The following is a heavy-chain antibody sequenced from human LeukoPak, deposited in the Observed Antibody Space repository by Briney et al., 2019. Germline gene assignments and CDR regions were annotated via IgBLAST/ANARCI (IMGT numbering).Heavy chain of an antibody. CDR1: GFTFGDYA. D-gene: IGHD5-18*01. Sequence: GGSLRLSCAASGFTFGDYAMHWVRQAPGQGLEWVSGISWNSGSIGYADSVKGRFTISRDNAKNSLYLQMNSLRAEDTALYYCAKGPGTAMVTPFDYWGQGTLVTVSS. V-gene: IGHV3-9*01. J-gene: IGHJ4*02. CDR2: ISWNSGSI. CDR3: AKGPGTAMVTPFDY.